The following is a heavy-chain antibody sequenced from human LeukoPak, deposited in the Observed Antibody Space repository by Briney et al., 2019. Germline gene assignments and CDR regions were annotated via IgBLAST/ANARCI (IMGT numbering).Heavy chain of an antibody. D-gene: IGHD4-17*01. CDR1: GFDFSSFA. CDR3: TKDPRGDYVGSFDP. J-gene: IGHJ5*02. Sequence: GGSLRLSCAASGFDFSSFAMTWVRQAPGKGLEWVSSIAAGHYSTYNTDSVRGRFTISRDNSKDTLYLQMNSLRADDTAVYYCTKDPRGDYVGSFDPWGQGTLVTVSS. CDR2: IAAGHYST. V-gene: IGHV3-23*01.